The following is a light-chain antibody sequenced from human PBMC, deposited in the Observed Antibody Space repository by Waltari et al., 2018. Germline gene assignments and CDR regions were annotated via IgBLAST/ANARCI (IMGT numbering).Light chain of an antibody. V-gene: IGLV2-23*02. CDR1: STAIGVSDY. CDR3: CSYAGNNYVL. Sequence: QSALTQPASVSGSPGQSITISCTGTSTAIGVSDYVSWYQHHPGKAPKVMIYDVTKRPSGVSNRFSGSKSGNTASLTISGLQAEDEADYYCCSYAGNNYVLFGGGTKLTVL. CDR2: DVT. J-gene: IGLJ2*01.